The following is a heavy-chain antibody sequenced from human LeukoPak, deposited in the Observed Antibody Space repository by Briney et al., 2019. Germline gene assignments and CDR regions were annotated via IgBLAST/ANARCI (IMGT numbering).Heavy chain of an antibody. J-gene: IGHJ3*02. CDR3: ARPGWRGRVPYNAFDI. D-gene: IGHD2-2*01. CDR1: GGSISGGSYY. Sequence: KSSETLSLTCTVSGGSISGGSYYWSWIRQPAGRGLEWIGRIYTSGSTNYNPSLKSRVTISVSTSKNQFSLQLTSVTAADTAVYYCARPGWRGRVPYNAFDIWGQGTMVTVSS. V-gene: IGHV4-61*02. CDR2: IYTSGST.